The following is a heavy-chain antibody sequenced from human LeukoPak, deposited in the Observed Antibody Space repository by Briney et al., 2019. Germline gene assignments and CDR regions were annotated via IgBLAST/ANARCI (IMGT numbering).Heavy chain of an antibody. D-gene: IGHD5-18*01. CDR3: ARQYSCDSRYFDY. J-gene: IGHJ4*02. CDR1: GFTFSSYE. Sequence: GGSLRLSCAASGFTFSSYEINWVRQAPGRGLEWVSYISSSGGTIYYADSVKSRFTISRDNAKNSLYLQMNSLRAEDTAVYYCARQYSCDSRYFDYWGQGTLVTVSS. CDR2: ISSSGGTI. V-gene: IGHV3-48*03.